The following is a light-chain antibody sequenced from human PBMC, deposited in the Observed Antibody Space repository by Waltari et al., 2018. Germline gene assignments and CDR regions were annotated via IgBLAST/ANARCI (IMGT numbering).Light chain of an antibody. V-gene: IGLV6-57*03. J-gene: IGLJ2*01. CDR1: SGNIATKY. CDR2: EDN. CDR3: QSFDSSHVV. Sequence: FMLTQPHSVSESPGKTVTISCTRSSGNIATKYVQWYQQRPGSAPTKVIYEDNQRPSGVPDRFSGSIDSSSNSASLIISGLKAEDEADYYCQSFDSSHVVFGGGTKLTVL.